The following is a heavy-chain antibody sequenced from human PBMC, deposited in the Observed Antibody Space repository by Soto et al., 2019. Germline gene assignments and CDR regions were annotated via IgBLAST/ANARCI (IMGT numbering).Heavy chain of an antibody. CDR2: LSGSGATT. CDR1: GFTFTSAA. D-gene: IGHD1-26*01. J-gene: IGHJ4*02. Sequence: EVQLLESEGGLVQPGGSLRLSCAASGFTFTSAAVSWLRQAPGKGLEWVSTLSGSGATTYYAASVKGRFTISRDNSKNTLYLQMNSLRAEDTALYYCAKTRESGIYFYFDSWGQGALVTVSS. CDR3: AKTRESGIYFYFDS. V-gene: IGHV3-23*01.